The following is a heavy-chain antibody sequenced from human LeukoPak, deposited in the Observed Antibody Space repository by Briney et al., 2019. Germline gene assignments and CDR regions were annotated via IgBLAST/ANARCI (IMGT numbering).Heavy chain of an antibody. CDR3: AREGSSGYSRQDSFDY. J-gene: IGHJ4*02. V-gene: IGHV3-33*08. CDR2: IWYDGSNK. CDR1: GFTFSDYY. Sequence: PGGSLRLSCAASGFTFSDYYMSWIRQAPGKGLEWVAVIWYDGSNKYYADSVKGRFTISRDNSKNALYLQMNSLRAEDTAVYYCAREGSSGYSRQDSFDYWGQGTLVTVSS. D-gene: IGHD3-22*01.